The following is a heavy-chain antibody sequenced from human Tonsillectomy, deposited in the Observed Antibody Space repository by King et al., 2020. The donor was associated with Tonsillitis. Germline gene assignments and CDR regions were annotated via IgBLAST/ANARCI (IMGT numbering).Heavy chain of an antibody. CDR1: GFTFSSYA. Sequence: VQLVESGGDLVQPGGSLRLSCAASGFTFSSYAMNWVRQAPGKGLEWVSAISGSGGVTYYADSVKGRFTISRDNSKNTLYLQVNSLRAEDTAVYYCAKEQYDSSGYYFDDWGQGTLVTVSS. D-gene: IGHD3-22*01. CDR2: ISGSGGVT. J-gene: IGHJ4*02. CDR3: AKEQYDSSGYYFDD. V-gene: IGHV3-23*04.